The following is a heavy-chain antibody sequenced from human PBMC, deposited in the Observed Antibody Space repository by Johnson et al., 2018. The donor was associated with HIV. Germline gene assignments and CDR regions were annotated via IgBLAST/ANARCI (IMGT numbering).Heavy chain of an antibody. CDR3: AKDLEHILTYAFDI. J-gene: IGHJ3*02. Sequence: VQLVESGGGVVQPGKSLRIYCAVSEFTFSNYAMHWVRLPPGKGLQWVAVISYDGTNKYYADSVKGRFTISRDNSKNTLYLQMNSLRAEDTAVYYCAKDLEHILTYAFDIWGQGTMVTVSS. CDR1: EFTFSNYA. D-gene: IGHD2-21*01. V-gene: IGHV3-30*18. CDR2: ISYDGTNK.